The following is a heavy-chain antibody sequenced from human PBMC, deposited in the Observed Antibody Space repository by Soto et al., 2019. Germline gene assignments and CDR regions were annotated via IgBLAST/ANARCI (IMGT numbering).Heavy chain of an antibody. V-gene: IGHV1-46*03. CDR2: AYPHAATT. CDR1: GYIFTSYY. J-gene: IGHJ5*02. Sequence: QAQVVQSGAEARAPGASVKVSCKSSGYIFTSYYIHWVRQAPGQGLEYLGVAYPHAATTYVAQKLQGRITVTMDRSTSTVDMELTSLTPEDTSVYYFARERDRAYWFDPWGQGTLVTVSS. CDR3: ARERDRAYWFDP.